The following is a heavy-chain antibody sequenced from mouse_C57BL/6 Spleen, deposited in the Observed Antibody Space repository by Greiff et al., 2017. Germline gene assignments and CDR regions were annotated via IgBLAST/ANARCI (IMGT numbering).Heavy chain of an antibody. J-gene: IGHJ4*01. CDR2: ISYDGSN. D-gene: IGHD2-3*01. CDR1: GYSITSGYY. Sequence: EVKLQESGPGLVKPSQSLSLTCSVTGYSITSGYYWNWIRQFPGNKLEWMGYISYDGSNNYNPSLKNRISITRDTSKNQFFLKLNSVTTEDTATYYCARDGYYVGYAMDYWCQGTSVTVSS. CDR3: ARDGYYVGYAMDY. V-gene: IGHV3-6*01.